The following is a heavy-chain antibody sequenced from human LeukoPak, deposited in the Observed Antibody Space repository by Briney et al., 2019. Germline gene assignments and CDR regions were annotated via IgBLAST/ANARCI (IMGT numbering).Heavy chain of an antibody. Sequence: SETLSLTCTVSGGSVSSSYWIWIRQPPGKGLEWIGYIYHSGSTSYNPSLKSRVTMSLDTSKKQFSLRLSPVTAADTAVYYCARGATAWVHFDSWGQGTLVTVSS. D-gene: IGHD1-26*01. V-gene: IGHV4-59*02. CDR3: ARGATAWVHFDS. CDR2: IYHSGST. J-gene: IGHJ4*02. CDR1: GGSVSSSY.